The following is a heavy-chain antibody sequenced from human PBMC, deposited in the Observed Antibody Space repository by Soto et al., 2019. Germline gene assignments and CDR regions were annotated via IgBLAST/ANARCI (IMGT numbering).Heavy chain of an antibody. D-gene: IGHD3-3*01. Sequence: PGGSLRLSCAASGFTFDDYAMHWVRQAPGKGLEWVSLISWDGGSTYYADSVKGRFTISRDNSKNSLYLQMNSLRAEGTALYFFSKEISITIFGGGAGMDVWGQGTTVTVSS. J-gene: IGHJ6*02. CDR2: ISWDGGST. CDR3: SKEISITIFGGGAGMDV. V-gene: IGHV3-43D*04. CDR1: GFTFDDYA.